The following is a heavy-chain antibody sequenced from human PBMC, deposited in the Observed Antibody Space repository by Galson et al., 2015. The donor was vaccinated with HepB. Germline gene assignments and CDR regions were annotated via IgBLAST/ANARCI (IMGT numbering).Heavy chain of an antibody. CDR3: ASLYYDSSGNRAFDI. D-gene: IGHD3-22*01. CDR1: GGTFSSYA. J-gene: IGHJ3*02. CDR2: IIPIFGTA. V-gene: IGHV1-69*06. Sequence: SVKVSCKASGGTFSSYAISWVRQAPGQGLEWMGGIIPIFGTANYAQKFQGRVTITADKSTSTAYMELSSLRSEDTAVYYCASLYYDSSGNRAFDIWGQGTMVTVSS.